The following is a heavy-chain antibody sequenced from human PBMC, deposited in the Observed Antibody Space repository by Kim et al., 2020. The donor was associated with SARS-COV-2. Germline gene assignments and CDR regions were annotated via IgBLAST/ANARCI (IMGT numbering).Heavy chain of an antibody. CDR2: INHSGST. V-gene: IGHV4-34*01. J-gene: IGHJ4*02. Sequence: SETLSLTCAVYGGSFSGYYWSWIRQPPGKGLEWIGEINHSGSTNYNPSLKSRVTISVDTSKNQFSLKLSSVTAADTAVYYCARGETITMIVVVIPRWVYYFDYWGQGTLVTVSS. D-gene: IGHD3-22*01. CDR1: GGSFSGYY. CDR3: ARGETITMIVVVIPRWVYYFDY.